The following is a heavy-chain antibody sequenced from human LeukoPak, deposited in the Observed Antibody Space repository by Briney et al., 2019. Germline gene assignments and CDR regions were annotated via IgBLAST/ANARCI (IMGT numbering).Heavy chain of an antibody. CDR2: INHSGST. Sequence: SETLSLTCAVYGGSFNGYYWSWIRQPPGKGLEWIGEINHSGSTNYNPSLKSRVTISVDTSKNQFSLKLSSVTAADTAVYYCARDGVSSSWYYFDYWGQGTLVTVSS. CDR1: GGSFNGYY. V-gene: IGHV4-34*01. J-gene: IGHJ4*02. D-gene: IGHD6-13*01. CDR3: ARDGVSSSWYYFDY.